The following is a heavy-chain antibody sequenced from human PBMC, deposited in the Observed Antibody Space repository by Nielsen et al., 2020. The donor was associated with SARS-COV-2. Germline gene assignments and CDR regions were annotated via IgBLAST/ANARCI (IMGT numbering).Heavy chain of an antibody. V-gene: IGHV3-9*01. Sequence: SLKISCAASGFTFDDYAMHWVRQAPGKGLEWVSGISWNSGSIGYADSVKGRFTISRDNAKNSLYLQMNSLRAEDTALYYCARGDSGSGSYYCDYWGQGTLVTVSS. CDR2: ISWNSGSI. D-gene: IGHD3-10*01. CDR1: GFTFDDYA. CDR3: ARGDSGSGSYYCDY. J-gene: IGHJ4*02.